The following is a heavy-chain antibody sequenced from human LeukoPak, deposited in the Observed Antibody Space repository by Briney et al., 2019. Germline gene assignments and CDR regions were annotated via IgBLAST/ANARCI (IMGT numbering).Heavy chain of an antibody. J-gene: IGHJ4*02. D-gene: IGHD6-6*01. CDR1: GFTFSGYA. Sequence: GGSLRLSCAASGFTFSGYAMSWVRQVPGKGLEWVSVISGSGDNTYYADSVKGRFTISRDNSKNMLYLQMNSLRAEDTAVYYCAKWKYSNSGIDDYWGQGTLVTVSP. CDR3: AKWKYSNSGIDDY. V-gene: IGHV3-23*01. CDR2: ISGSGDNT.